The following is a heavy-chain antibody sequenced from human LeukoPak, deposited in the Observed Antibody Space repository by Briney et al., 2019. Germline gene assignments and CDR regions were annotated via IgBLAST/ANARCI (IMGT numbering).Heavy chain of an antibody. Sequence: SETLSLTCAVYGGSFSGYYWSWIRQPPGKGLEWIGEINHSGSTNYNPSLKSRVTISVDTSKNQFSLKLSSVTAADTAVYYCASFPDCTGGVCYTGWFDPWGQGTLVTVSS. V-gene: IGHV4-34*01. CDR3: ASFPDCTGGVCYTGWFDP. D-gene: IGHD2-8*02. CDR2: INHSGST. J-gene: IGHJ5*02. CDR1: GGSFSGYY.